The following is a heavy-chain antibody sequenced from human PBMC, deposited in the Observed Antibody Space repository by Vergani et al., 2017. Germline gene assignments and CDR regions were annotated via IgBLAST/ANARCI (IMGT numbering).Heavy chain of an antibody. CDR1: GITFWKFG. CDR2: ISWNSGAV. D-gene: IGHD5-12*01. CDR3: TNVSVYYHDSAGHGYDPYTGFDL. J-gene: IGHJ3*01. V-gene: IGHV3-9*01. Sequence: EVDLVESGGGLAQPGGSLRLSCEASGITFWKFGMHWVRHGPGKGLEWVSGISWNSGAVYYADSVRGRFTTSRDNAKDSLFLEMNSLRFEDTAVYFCTNVSVYYHDSAGHGYDPYTGFDLWGQGTLVTVSS.